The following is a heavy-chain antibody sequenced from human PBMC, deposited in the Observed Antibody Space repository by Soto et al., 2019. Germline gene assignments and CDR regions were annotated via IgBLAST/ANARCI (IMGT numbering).Heavy chain of an antibody. D-gene: IGHD3-22*01. CDR3: ARGPSPYYYDSSGYPRDAFDI. Sequence: PGGSLRLSCAASGFTFSSYAMHWVRQAPGKWLEWVAVISYDGSNKYYADSVKGRFTISRDNSKNTLYLQMNSLRAEDTAVYYCARGPSPYYYDSSGYPRDAFDIWGQGTMVTVSS. CDR1: GFTFSSYA. V-gene: IGHV3-30-3*01. CDR2: ISYDGSNK. J-gene: IGHJ3*02.